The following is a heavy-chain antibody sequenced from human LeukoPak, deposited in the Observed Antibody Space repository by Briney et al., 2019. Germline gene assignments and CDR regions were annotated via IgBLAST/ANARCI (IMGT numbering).Heavy chain of an antibody. CDR3: AREVIIFPDYYYYGLDV. D-gene: IGHD3-9*01. CDR2: TSRSGDTL. V-gene: IGHV3-11*01. Sequence: GGSLRLSCAASGFTFSSYAMSWIRQAPGKGLEWISYTSRSGDTLYYADSVEGRFTISRDNAKNSVYLQMNSLRAEDTAVYYCAREVIIFPDYYYYGLDVWGQGTTVTVSS. CDR1: GFTFSSYA. J-gene: IGHJ6*02.